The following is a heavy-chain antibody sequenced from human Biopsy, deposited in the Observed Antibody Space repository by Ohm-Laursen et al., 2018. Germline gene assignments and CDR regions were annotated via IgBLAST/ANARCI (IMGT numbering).Heavy chain of an antibody. Sequence: GTLSLTRAVYGESFNGYYWSWIRQTPGKGLEWIGEINHSGRTKYNPSLKSRVTISVDTSKNQFSLKVRSVTAADTAVYYCVRGVDYYDPYHYYALDVWGQGTTVTVSS. D-gene: IGHD3-22*01. J-gene: IGHJ6*02. CDR1: GESFNGYY. CDR3: VRGVDYYDPYHYYALDV. V-gene: IGHV4-34*01. CDR2: INHSGRT.